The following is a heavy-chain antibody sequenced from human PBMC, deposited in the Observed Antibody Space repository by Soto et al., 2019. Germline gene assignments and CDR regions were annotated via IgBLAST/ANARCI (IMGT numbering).Heavy chain of an antibody. J-gene: IGHJ6*02. CDR1: GFAFSDYG. CDR3: ARRRSTVTTPWFYHGMDV. CDR2: IFYDGSHK. D-gene: IGHD4-17*01. Sequence: QVQLEESGGGVVQPGRSLRLSCTASGFAFSDYGMHWVRHAPGKGLEWVAIIFYDGSHKYYADSVKGRFTISRDNSRNTVELQMNSLRAEDTATYFCARRRSTVTTPWFYHGMDVWGRGTTVTVSS. V-gene: IGHV3-33*01.